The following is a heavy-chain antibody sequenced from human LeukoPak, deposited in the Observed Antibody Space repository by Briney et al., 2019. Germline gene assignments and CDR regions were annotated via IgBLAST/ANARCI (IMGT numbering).Heavy chain of an antibody. CDR3: ARSIAARPYGMDV. Sequence: GGSLRLSCAASGFTFRRYGMSWVRQAPGKGLEWVSSISSSSSYIYYADSVKGRFTISRDNAKNSLYLQMNSLRAEDTAVYYCARSIAARPYGMDVWGKGTTVTVSS. CDR1: GFTFRRYG. J-gene: IGHJ6*04. CDR2: ISSSSSYI. D-gene: IGHD6-6*01. V-gene: IGHV3-21*01.